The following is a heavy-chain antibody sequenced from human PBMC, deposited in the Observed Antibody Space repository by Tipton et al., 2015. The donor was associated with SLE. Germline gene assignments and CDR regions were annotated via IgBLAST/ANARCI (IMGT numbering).Heavy chain of an antibody. D-gene: IGHD6-19*01. CDR3: ARGGYSSGWYGDYFVY. CDR1: GGSLSTYY. Sequence: TLSLTCTVSGGSLSTYYWTWVRQPLGKGLELVGYIYTRGKTDYNPTLKSRITISVDASNNQFSLKLSSVTAADTAIYYCARGGYSSGWYGDYFVYCGQGTLVTVSS. V-gene: IGHV4-4*08. J-gene: IGHJ4*02. CDR2: IYTRGKT.